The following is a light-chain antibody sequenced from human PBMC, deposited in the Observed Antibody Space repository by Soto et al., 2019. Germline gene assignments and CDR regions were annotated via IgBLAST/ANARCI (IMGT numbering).Light chain of an antibody. CDR3: QQASSFPLT. Sequence: AIQMTQSPSSLSASVGERVTITCRASQVIKNDLSWYQQRPGRDPKLLIYVASNLQSGVPSRFSGSESGTLFTLSSTNLQPEDFATYFCQQASSFPLTFGGGTKVDIK. J-gene: IGKJ4*01. CDR2: VAS. CDR1: QVIKND. V-gene: IGKV1-6*01.